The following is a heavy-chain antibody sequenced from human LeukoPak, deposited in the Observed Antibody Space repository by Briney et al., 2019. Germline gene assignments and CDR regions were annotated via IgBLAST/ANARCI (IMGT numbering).Heavy chain of an antibody. CDR1: GGSFSGYY. D-gene: IGHD6-13*01. Sequence: SETLSLTCAVYGGSFSGYYWSWIRQPPGKGLEWIGEINHSGSTNYNPSLKSRVTISVDTSKNQFSLKLSSVTAADTAVYYCARHSSSWVDYWGQGTLVTVSS. CDR2: INHSGST. J-gene: IGHJ4*02. V-gene: IGHV4-34*01. CDR3: ARHSSSWVDY.